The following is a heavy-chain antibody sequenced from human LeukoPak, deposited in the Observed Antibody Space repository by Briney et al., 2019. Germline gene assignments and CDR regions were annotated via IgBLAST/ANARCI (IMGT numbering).Heavy chain of an antibody. CDR3: ARDEHKVDIVATTPHY. D-gene: IGHD5-12*01. Sequence: GASVKVSCKASGGSFSSYAINWVRQAPGQGLEWMGGIIPIFGTANYAQKLQGRVTITADKSTSTAYMELRSMRSEDTAVYYCARDEHKVDIVATTPHYWGQGTLVTVSS. J-gene: IGHJ4*02. CDR1: GGSFSSYA. CDR2: IIPIFGTA. V-gene: IGHV1-69*06.